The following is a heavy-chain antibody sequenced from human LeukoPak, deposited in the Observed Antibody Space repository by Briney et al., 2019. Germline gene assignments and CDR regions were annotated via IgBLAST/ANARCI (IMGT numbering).Heavy chain of an antibody. CDR1: GFTFSNSA. V-gene: IGHV3-21*01. Sequence: GGSLRLSCAASGFTFSNSAMSWVRQAPGKGLEWVSSISRSSSYIYYADSVKGRFTISRDNAKNSLYLQMNSLRAEDTAVYYCASDIVVVPAARGDDAFDIWGQGTMVTVSS. J-gene: IGHJ3*02. D-gene: IGHD2-2*01. CDR3: ASDIVVVPAARGDDAFDI. CDR2: ISRSSSYI.